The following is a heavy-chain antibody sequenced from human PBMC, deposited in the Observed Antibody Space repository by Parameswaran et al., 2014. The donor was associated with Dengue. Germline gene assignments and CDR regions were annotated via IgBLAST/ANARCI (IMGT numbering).Heavy chain of an antibody. CDR3: AGRFGYSSSWFRYYGMDV. J-gene: IGHJ6*02. D-gene: IGHD6-13*01. Sequence: WVRQAPGQGLEWMGWINTNTGNPTYAQGFTGRFVFSLDTSVSTAYLQISSLKAEDTAVYYCAGRFGYSSSWFRYYGMDVWGQGTTVTVSS. V-gene: IGHV7-4-1*02. CDR2: INTNTGNP.